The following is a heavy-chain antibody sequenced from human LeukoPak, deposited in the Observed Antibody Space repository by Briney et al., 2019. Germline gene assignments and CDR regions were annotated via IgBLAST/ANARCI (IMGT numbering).Heavy chain of an antibody. Sequence: SGPTLVNPTQTLTLTCTFSGFSLSTSGVRVGWIRQPPGKALEWLALIYWDDDKRYSPSLKSRLTITKDTSKNQVVLTMTNMDPVDTATYYCAHSSAYYLSALKAFDIWGQGTMVTVSS. CDR2: IYWDDDK. D-gene: IGHD2-21*01. J-gene: IGHJ3*02. V-gene: IGHV2-5*02. CDR3: AHSSAYYLSALKAFDI. CDR1: GFSLSTSGVR.